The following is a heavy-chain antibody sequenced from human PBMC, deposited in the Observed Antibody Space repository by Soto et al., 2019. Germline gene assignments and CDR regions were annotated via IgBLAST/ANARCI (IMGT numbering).Heavy chain of an antibody. CDR2: ISYDGSNK. V-gene: IGHV3-30-3*01. CDR3: ARDDLSKTTGDYDY. CDR1: GFTFSSYA. D-gene: IGHD7-27*01. Sequence: ESGGGVVQPGRSLRLSCAASGFTFSSYAMHWVRQAPGKGLEWVAVISYDGSNKYYADSVKGRFTISRDNSKNTLYLQMNSLIVEDTAVYYCARDDLSKTTGDYDYWGQGTLVTVSS. J-gene: IGHJ4*02.